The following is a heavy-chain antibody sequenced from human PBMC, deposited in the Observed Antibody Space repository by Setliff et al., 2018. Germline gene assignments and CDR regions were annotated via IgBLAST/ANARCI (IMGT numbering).Heavy chain of an antibody. CDR3: ARDKDKDFDF. Sequence: NPGGSLRLSCEASGFSFREYYMSWIRQAPGKGLEWVSYISVSGTYIDYADSVKGRFTISRDNAKNTLYLKISRLGVEDTAVYYCARDKDKDFDFWGQGTLVTVSS. J-gene: IGHJ4*02. CDR2: ISVSGTYI. V-gene: IGHV3-11*05. CDR1: GFSFREYY.